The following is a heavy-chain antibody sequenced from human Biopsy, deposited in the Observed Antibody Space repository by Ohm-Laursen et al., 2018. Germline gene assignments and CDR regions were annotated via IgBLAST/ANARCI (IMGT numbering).Heavy chain of an antibody. Sequence: SSVKVSCKASGYTFTSYDITWVRQASGQGPEWIGWLNPVSGNSNFGQKFRGRVTVTSDTSISTAYLELSGLTSDDTATYYCGRAVRNQLLTDPWGQGTLVTVTS. CDR3: GRAVRNQLLTDP. D-gene: IGHD1-7*01. CDR1: GYTFTSYD. J-gene: IGHJ5*02. CDR2: LNPVSGNS. V-gene: IGHV1-8*01.